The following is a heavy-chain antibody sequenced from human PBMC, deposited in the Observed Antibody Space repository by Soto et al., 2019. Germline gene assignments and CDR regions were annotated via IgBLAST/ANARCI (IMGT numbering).Heavy chain of an antibody. CDR3: AREAGAAAGTSYYYYGMDV. D-gene: IGHD6-13*01. V-gene: IGHV1-18*01. J-gene: IGHJ6*02. CDR2: ISAYNGNT. Sequence: GASVKVSCKASGYTFTSYGISWVRQAPGQGLEWMGWISAYNGNTNYAQKLQGRVTMTTDTSTSTAYMELRSLRSDDTAVYYCAREAGAAAGTSYYYYGMDVWGQGTTVTVSS. CDR1: GYTFTSYG.